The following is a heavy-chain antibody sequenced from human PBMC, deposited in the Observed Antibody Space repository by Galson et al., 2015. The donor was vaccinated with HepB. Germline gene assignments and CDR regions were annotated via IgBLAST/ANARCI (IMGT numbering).Heavy chain of an antibody. Sequence: SLRLSCAASGLTFSDYGMHWVRQAPGKGLEWGGVISDDGGNDYYADSVKGRFTISTDNSKNTLYLKMNSMRGEDTAVYYCGKAFHRIYYDYAMDDWGQGTLVTVSS. CDR1: GLTFSDYG. CDR3: GKAFHRIYYDYAMDD. J-gene: IGHJ6*02. CDR2: ISDDGGND. V-gene: IGHV3-30*18. D-gene: IGHD3-3*02.